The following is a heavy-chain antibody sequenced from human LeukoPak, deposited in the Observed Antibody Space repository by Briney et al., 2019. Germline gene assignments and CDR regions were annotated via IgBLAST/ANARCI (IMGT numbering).Heavy chain of an antibody. CDR1: GGSISSGSYY. J-gene: IGHJ3*02. CDR2: VFHSGST. V-gene: IGHV4-39*01. Sequence: SETLSLTCTVSGGSISSGSYYWGWIRQPPGKGLEWIGSVFHSGSTYYNPSLKSRVTISVDTSKNQFSLKLTSVTAADTTVYYCARHKWLGGIDMWGQGTMVTVSS. D-gene: IGHD6-19*01. CDR3: ARHKWLGGIDM.